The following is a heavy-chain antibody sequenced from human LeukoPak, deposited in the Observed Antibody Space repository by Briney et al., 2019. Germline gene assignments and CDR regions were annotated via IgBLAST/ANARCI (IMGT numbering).Heavy chain of an antibody. V-gene: IGHV3-23*01. D-gene: IGHD3-22*01. Sequence: GGSLRLSCAVSGITLSNYGMRWVRQAPGKGLEWIAGISGSGGATNYADSVKGRFTISRDNPKNTLYLQMNSLRVEDTAVYFCAKRGVVIRVILVGFHKEAYYFDSWGRGALVTVFS. CDR3: AKRGVVIRVILVGFHKEAYYFDS. CDR2: ISGSGGAT. J-gene: IGHJ4*02. CDR1: GITLSNYG.